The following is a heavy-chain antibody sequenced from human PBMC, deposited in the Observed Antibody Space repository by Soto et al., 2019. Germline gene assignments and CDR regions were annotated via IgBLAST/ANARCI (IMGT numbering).Heavy chain of an antibody. CDR1: GGTFRSYA. V-gene: IGHV1-69*12. Sequence: QVQLVQSGAEVKKPGSSVKVSCKASGGTFRSYAINWVRQAPGQGLEWMGGIIRIFGTPDYAQRFQGRVTITADESTSTAYMELSSLRCEDTGVYYCARQGSNEYYYYGMDVWGQGTTVTVSS. D-gene: IGHD3-10*01. CDR2: IIRIFGTP. J-gene: IGHJ6*02. CDR3: ARQGSNEYYYYGMDV.